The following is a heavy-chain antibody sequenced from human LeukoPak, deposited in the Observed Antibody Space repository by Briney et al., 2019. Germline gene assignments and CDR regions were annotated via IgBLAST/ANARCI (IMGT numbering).Heavy chain of an antibody. CDR3: AKEGFKYFDY. Sequence: PGGSLRLSCAASGFTFSNYWMHWVRQAPGKGLVWVSQINSDGSSIRYADSVKGRFTISRDNAKNTLYLQMSSLRAEDTAVYFCAKEGFKYFDYWGQGTLATVSS. J-gene: IGHJ4*02. CDR1: GFTFSNYW. V-gene: IGHV3-74*01. CDR2: INSDGSSI.